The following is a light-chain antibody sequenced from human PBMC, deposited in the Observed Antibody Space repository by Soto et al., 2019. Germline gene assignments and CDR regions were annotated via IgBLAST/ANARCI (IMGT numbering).Light chain of an antibody. J-gene: IGKJ5*01. CDR1: HSVSSY. CDR3: QQRARWVT. CDR2: DAS. Sequence: EIVVTQSPATRSLSPGERSTLSCRASHSVSSYLAWLQQKPGQAPRLLIYDASNRAPGVPSRFSGSGSAKDFTLTISSREPEDSAVYYCQQRARWVTFGQGTRLEI. V-gene: IGKV3-11*01.